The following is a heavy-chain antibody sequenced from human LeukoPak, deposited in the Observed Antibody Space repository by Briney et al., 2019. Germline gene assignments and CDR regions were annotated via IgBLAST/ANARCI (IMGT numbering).Heavy chain of an antibody. CDR3: ARGGDYGDLRYFDY. V-gene: IGHV4-59*01. D-gene: IGHD4-17*01. Sequence: SETLSLTCTVPGGSINNYYWSWLRQPPGKGLEWIGYIYYRGSTNYNPSLKSRVTFSVDTSKNQFSLKLNSVTAADTAVYYCARGGDYGDLRYFDYWGQGALVTVSS. J-gene: IGHJ4*02. CDR2: IYYRGST. CDR1: GGSINNYY.